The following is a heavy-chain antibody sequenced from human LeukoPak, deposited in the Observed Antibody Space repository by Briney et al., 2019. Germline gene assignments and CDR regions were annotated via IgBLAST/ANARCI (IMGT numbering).Heavy chain of an antibody. CDR3: ATDAGVRGVMVSYYYGMDV. CDR2: INPSGGST. CDR1: GYTFTSYY. J-gene: IGHJ6*02. V-gene: IGHV1-46*01. Sequence: GASVKVSCKASGYTFTSYYMHWVRQAPGQGLEWMGIINPSGGSTSYAQKFQGRVTMTEDTSTHTAYMELGSLRSEDTAVYYCATDAGVRGVMVSYYYGMDVWGQGTTVTVSS. D-gene: IGHD3-10*01.